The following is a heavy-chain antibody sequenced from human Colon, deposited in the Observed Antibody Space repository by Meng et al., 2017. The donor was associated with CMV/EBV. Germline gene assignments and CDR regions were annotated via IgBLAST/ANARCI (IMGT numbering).Heavy chain of an antibody. CDR1: GYSFTSYA. CDR2: ISTHNGDT. D-gene: IGHD6-19*01. V-gene: IGHV1-18*01. Sequence: QVQLVQSGAEVKRPGASVEVSCKSSGYSFTSYAINWVRQAPGQGLEWMGWISTHNGDTNYAQKFQGRVTMATDTSTSTAYMELRSLRSDDTGVYYCARALIAVSGTFYFDYWGQGTLVTAPQ. CDR3: ARALIAVSGTFYFDY. J-gene: IGHJ4*02.